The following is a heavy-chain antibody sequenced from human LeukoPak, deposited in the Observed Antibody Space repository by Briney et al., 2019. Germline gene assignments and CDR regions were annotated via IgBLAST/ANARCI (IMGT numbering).Heavy chain of an antibody. CDR1: CGSISSSSYY. V-gene: IGHV4-39*01. J-gene: IGHJ6*03. CDR3: ARQYYYGSGSYYSPWGYYYYMDV. Sequence: SETLSLTCTVSCGSISSSSYYWGWIRQPPGKGLEWIGSIYYSGSTYYNPSLKSRVTISVDTSKNQFSLKLSSVTAADTAVYYCARQYYYGSGSYYSPWGYYYYMDVWGKGTTVTISS. CDR2: IYYSGST. D-gene: IGHD3-10*01.